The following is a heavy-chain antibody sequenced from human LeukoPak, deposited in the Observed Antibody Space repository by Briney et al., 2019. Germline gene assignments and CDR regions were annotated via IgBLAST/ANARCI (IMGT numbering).Heavy chain of an antibody. CDR3: ARGTGVLRYWYFDL. CDR2: INHSGST. D-gene: IGHD7-27*01. CDR1: GGSFSGYY. V-gene: IGHV4-34*01. Sequence: SETLSLTCAVYGGSFSGYYWGWIRQPPGKGLEWIGEINHSGSTNYNPSLKSRVTISVDTSKNQFSLKLSSVTAADTAVYYCARGTGVLRYWYFDLWGRGTLVTVSS. J-gene: IGHJ2*01.